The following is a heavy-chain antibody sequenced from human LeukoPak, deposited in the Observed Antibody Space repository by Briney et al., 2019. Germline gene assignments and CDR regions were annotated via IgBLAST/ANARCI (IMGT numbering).Heavy chain of an antibody. Sequence: GGSLRLSCAASGIIFSNYWMHWVRHAPEKGLVWVSRINRDGSSTSYADSVKGRFTISRDNAKNTLYLQMNSLRAEDTAVYYCARGGGYSYGSFDYWGQGTLVTVSS. D-gene: IGHD5-18*01. V-gene: IGHV3-74*01. CDR3: ARGGGYSYGSFDY. J-gene: IGHJ4*02. CDR1: GIIFSNYW. CDR2: INRDGSST.